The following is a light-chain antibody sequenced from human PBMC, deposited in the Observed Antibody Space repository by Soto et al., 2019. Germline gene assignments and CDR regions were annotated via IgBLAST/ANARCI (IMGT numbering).Light chain of an antibody. V-gene: IGKV2-30*01. Sequence: DVVIAQATPSLPGTLRELSSISCWSSKSLVYSDGNTYLNWLQQRPGQSPRRLIYKVSNRDSGVPDRFSGSGSGTDFTLNISRVEAEDVGVYYCMKTLQTPLNFGQGQQRAIK. CDR1: KSLVYSDGNTY. CDR2: KVS. CDR3: MKTLQTPLN. J-gene: IGKJ5*01.